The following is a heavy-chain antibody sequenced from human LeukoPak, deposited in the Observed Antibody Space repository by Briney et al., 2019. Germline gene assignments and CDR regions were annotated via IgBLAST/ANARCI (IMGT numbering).Heavy chain of an antibody. J-gene: IGHJ5*02. V-gene: IGHV4-59*08. CDR3: ARQAVIIPTGMEGPWFDP. CDR1: DGSTTGYY. D-gene: IGHD2/OR15-2a*01. Sequence: SETLSLTCSVSDGSTTGYYWSWIRQPPGKGPEWIANIYYAGSSNYNPSLKSRVSVSIDASKNQLSLKLTSVTAADTAIYYCARQAVIIPTGMEGPWFDPWGQGTLVAVSS. CDR2: IYYAGSS.